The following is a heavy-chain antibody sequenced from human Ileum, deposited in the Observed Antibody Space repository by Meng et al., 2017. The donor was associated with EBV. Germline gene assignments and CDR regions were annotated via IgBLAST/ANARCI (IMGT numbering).Heavy chain of an antibody. CDR3: ASSDYYRSDY. J-gene: IGHJ4*02. CDR2: TSHSGST. CDR1: GGSLSRREW. V-gene: IGHV4-4*02. Sequence: LRDAGPGLVTSAEALSLTCAVCGGSLSRREWWSWVRQPPGKGLEWIGETSHSGSTNYSPSLKSRVTISLDKSKNQLSLKLNSVTAADTAVYYCASSDYYRSDYWGQGTLVTVSS. D-gene: IGHD3-22*01.